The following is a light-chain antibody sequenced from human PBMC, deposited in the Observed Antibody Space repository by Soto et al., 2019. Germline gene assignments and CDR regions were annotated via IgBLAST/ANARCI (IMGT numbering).Light chain of an antibody. V-gene: IGKV3-20*01. J-gene: IGKJ2*01. Sequence: EIVMPQSPSTLPVSPGERSTLSCRTSQSVSNNLAWYQQKPGQAPRLLTHGSSSRATGIPDRFSGRGFGTDFTLVISRLEPEDFAVYYCQQYGSSPFTLGQGTKVDIK. CDR1: QSVSNN. CDR2: GSS. CDR3: QQYGSSPFT.